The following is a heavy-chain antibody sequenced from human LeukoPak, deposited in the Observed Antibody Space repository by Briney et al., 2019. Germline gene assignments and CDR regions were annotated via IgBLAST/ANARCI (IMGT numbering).Heavy chain of an antibody. CDR3: ARDGAFDI. CDR1: GGSISSSTYY. Sequence: SETLSLTCTVSGGSISSSTYYWGWLRQPPGKGLEWIGTIYYSGSTYHNPSLKSRVTISVDTSKNQFSLKLSSVTAADTAVYYCARDGAFDIWGQGTMVTVSS. V-gene: IGHV4-39*07. CDR2: IYYSGST. J-gene: IGHJ3*02.